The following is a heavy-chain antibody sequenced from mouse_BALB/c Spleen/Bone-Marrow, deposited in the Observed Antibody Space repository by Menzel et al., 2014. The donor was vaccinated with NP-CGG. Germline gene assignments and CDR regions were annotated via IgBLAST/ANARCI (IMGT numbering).Heavy chain of an antibody. J-gene: IGHJ3*01. CDR1: GFTFSSYG. CDR2: INVKGDTT. V-gene: IGHV5-6-3*01. CDR3: ARGYDYSSWFAY. Sequence: EVKLVESGGGLVQPGGSLKLSCAASGFTFSSYGMSWVRQTADKRLEMIATINVKGDTTYYPDSVKGRLTISRDKVKNTLYLQMSSLKSEDTAMYYCARGYDYSSWFAYWGQGTLVTVSA. D-gene: IGHD2-4*01.